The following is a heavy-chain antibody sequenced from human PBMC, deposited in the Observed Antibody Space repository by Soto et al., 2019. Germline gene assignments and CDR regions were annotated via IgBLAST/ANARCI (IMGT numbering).Heavy chain of an antibody. CDR2: MNPNSGNT. V-gene: IGHV1-8*01. CDR3: ARAMFLRDIVVVVAATPYFDY. Sequence: ASVKVSCKASGYTFTSYDINWVRQATGQGLEWMGWMNPNSGNTGYAQKFQGRVTMTRNTSISTAYMELSSLRAEDTAVYYCARAMFLRDIVVVVAATPYFDYWGQGTLVTVSS. D-gene: IGHD2-15*01. CDR1: GYTFTSYD. J-gene: IGHJ4*02.